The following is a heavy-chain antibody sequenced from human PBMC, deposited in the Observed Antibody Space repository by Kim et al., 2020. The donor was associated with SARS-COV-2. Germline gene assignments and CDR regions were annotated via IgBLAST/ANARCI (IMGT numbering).Heavy chain of an antibody. Sequence: GGSLRLSCAASGFTFSRRAMSWVRQAPGKGLEWIASVNNGNNPYYAASVRGRFTVSRDNTKDTFYLQMNSLRADDTALYYCAKDHPSDGWPTFDSWVQGT. CDR3: AKDHPSDGWPTFDS. CDR2: VNNGNNP. CDR1: GFTFSRRA. V-gene: IGHV3-23*05. D-gene: IGHD6-19*01. J-gene: IGHJ4*02.